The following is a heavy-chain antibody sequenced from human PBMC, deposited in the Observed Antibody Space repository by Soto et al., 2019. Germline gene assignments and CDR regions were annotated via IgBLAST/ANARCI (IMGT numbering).Heavy chain of an antibody. CDR2: IYYSGST. CDR1: ADSISGGSISSSSYY. D-gene: IGHD1-26*01. J-gene: IGHJ4*02. V-gene: IGHV4-39*01. Sequence: PSETLSLTCSFSADSISGGSISSSSYYWGWISQPPGKGLEWIGTIYYSGSTYYNPSLKSRVTISVDTSKNQVSLKLTSVTAADTAAYYCSAGRGGSYSLFDCWGQGTLVTVSS. CDR3: SAGRGGSYSLFDC.